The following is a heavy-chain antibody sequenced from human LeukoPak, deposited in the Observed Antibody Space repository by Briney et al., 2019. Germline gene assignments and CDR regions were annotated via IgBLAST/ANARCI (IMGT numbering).Heavy chain of an antibody. CDR2: ISSNRDTI. Sequence: PGGSLRLSCAAAGFTFDTYPMNWVRQAPGRGLEWISYISSNRDTIYYAASVKGRFTISRDNARYSLHLQMNSLRDEDTAVYYCARGPGYGHYFDYWGQGALVTVSS. CDR3: ARGPGYGHYFDY. V-gene: IGHV3-48*02. CDR1: GFTFDTYP. D-gene: IGHD5-12*01. J-gene: IGHJ4*02.